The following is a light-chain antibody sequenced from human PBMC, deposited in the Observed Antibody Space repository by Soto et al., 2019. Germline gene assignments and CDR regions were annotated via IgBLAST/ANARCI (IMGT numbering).Light chain of an antibody. V-gene: IGKV3-15*01. CDR3: RRYKNWPQT. CDR1: HSVSSD. Sequence: ELVLTQSPGTQSLSPGERATLHWRASHSVSSDLAWYHQKPGQAPRLLIYGASTRATGMPVRVSGSGSWTEFTLTISSLQSEDFAVYYGRRYKNWPQTFGQGTKVDIK. CDR2: GAS. J-gene: IGKJ1*01.